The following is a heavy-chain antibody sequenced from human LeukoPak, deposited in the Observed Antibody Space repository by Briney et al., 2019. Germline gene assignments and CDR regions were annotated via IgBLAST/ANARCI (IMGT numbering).Heavy chain of an antibody. Sequence: SETLSLTCTVSSDSITNNHWSWIRQSPGKGLEWIGYISYTGNTNYNPSLKSRLTISLDTSKNHFSLTLTSVTAADTALYCCARHIFPEGSPFDSWGPGTLVTVSS. J-gene: IGHJ4*02. D-gene: IGHD3-3*02. CDR2: ISYTGNT. V-gene: IGHV4-59*08. CDR3: ARHIFPEGSPFDS. CDR1: SDSITNNH.